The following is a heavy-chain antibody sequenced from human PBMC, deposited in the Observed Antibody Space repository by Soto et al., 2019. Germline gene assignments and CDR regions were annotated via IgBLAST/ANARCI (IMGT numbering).Heavy chain of an antibody. J-gene: IGHJ6*02. CDR2: IYYSGST. CDR3: ARRRECTNGVCHWGDYYYGMDV. CDR1: GGSVSSGSYY. Sequence: SETLSLTCPVSGGSVSSGSYYWSWIRQPPGKGLEWIGYIYYSGSTNYNPSLKSRVTISVDTSKNQFSLKLSSVTAADTAVYYCARRRECTNGVCHWGDYYYGMDVWGQGTTVTVSS. D-gene: IGHD2-8*01. V-gene: IGHV4-61*01.